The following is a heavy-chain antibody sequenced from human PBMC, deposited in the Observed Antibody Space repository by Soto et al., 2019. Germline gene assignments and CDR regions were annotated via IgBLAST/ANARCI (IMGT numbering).Heavy chain of an antibody. CDR1: GYSFTSYW. D-gene: IGHD3-9*01. CDR3: ARRLYDILTGYSSYYFDY. V-gene: IGHV5-10-1*01. J-gene: IGHJ4*02. CDR2: IDPSDSYT. Sequence: GESLKISCKGSGYSFTSYWISWVRQMPGKGLEWMGRIDPSDSYTNYSPSFQGHVTISADKSISTAYLQWGSLKASDTAMYYCARRLYDILTGYSSYYFDYWGQGTLVTVSS.